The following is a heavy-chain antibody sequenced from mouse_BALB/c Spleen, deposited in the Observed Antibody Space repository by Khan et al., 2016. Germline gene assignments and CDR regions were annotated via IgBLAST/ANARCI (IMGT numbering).Heavy chain of an antibody. CDR1: GYSITSGYS. CDR2: IHYSGST. V-gene: IGHV3-1*02. D-gene: IGHD1-1*01. J-gene: IGHJ3*01. Sequence: EVQLQESGPDLVKPSQSLSLTCTVTGYSITSGYSWHWIRQFPGNKLEWMGYIHYSGSTNYHPSLKSRISITRDISKNQFFLQLISVTTEDTATYYCARVYYGWFACWGQGTLVTVSA. CDR3: ARVYYGWFAC.